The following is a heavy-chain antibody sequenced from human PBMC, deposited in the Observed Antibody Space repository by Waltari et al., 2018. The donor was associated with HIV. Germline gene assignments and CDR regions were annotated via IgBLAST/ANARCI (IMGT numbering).Heavy chain of an antibody. V-gene: IGHV3-72*01. J-gene: IGHJ5*02. CDR1: GFSLSDPY. CDR3: ARGGNPGTVLDL. CDR2: IRSAGRSVRS. D-gene: IGHD1-26*01. Sequence: QLVASGGDLVQPGGSLRLSCAASGFSLSDPYLDWVRQAPGEGLECIGRIRSAGRSVRSFYGASVEGRVTISRDDSKNSFYLQMNSLKPEDTAVYYCARGGNPGTVLDLWGQGTRVTVSS.